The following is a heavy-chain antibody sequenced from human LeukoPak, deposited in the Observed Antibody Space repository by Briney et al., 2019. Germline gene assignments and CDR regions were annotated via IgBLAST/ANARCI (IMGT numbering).Heavy chain of an antibody. CDR2: ISAYNGNT. CDR1: GYTFTSYG. Sequence: ASVKVSCKASGYTFTSYGISWVRQAPGQGLEWMGWISAYNGNTNYAQKLQGRVTMTADTSTSTAYMELRSLRSDDTAVYYCAREGGRGSSWYGGNVNFDYWGQGTLVTVSS. J-gene: IGHJ4*02. D-gene: IGHD6-13*01. CDR3: AREGGRGSSWYGGNVNFDY. V-gene: IGHV1-18*01.